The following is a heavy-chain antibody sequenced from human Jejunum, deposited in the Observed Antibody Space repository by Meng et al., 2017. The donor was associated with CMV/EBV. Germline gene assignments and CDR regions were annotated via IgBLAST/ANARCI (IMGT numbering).Heavy chain of an antibody. CDR3: ARAREVCSSINCDNEVGHFQF. V-gene: IGHV1-18*01. Sequence: QVQRVQFWAEVKKPGGSVEVSCKASGYTLTCYGLSWVRQAPGQGLEWMGWISTYNGNTNNAQKLQARVTMTTDTSTSTFYMEVRSLRSEDTAVYYCARAREVCSSINCDNEVGHFQFWGQGTLVTVSS. CDR1: GYTLTCYG. J-gene: IGHJ1*01. D-gene: IGHD2-2*02. CDR2: ISTYNGNT.